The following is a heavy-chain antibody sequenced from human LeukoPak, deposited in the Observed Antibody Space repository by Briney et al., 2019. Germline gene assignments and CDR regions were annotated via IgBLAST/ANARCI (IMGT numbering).Heavy chain of an antibody. Sequence: PGGSLRLSCAASGFTLSSNWMHWVRQAPGKGLEWVSVIYSGGSTHYADSVKGRFTISRDISKNTLYLQMNSLRAEDTAVYYCARDRLHYDSLTGYPADWGQGTLVTVSS. CDR3: ARDRLHYDSLTGYPAD. J-gene: IGHJ4*02. D-gene: IGHD3-9*01. V-gene: IGHV3-66*01. CDR1: GFTLSSNW. CDR2: IYSGGST.